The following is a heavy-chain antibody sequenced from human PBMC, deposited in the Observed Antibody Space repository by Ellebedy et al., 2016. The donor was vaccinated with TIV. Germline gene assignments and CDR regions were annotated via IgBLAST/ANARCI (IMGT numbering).Heavy chain of an antibody. Sequence: GESLKISCAASGFTFSSYTMNWVRQAPGKGLEWVSSISSISSFIYYADSVKGRLTISRDNAKNSLYLQMNSLRAEDTAVYYCARVGLWFGDLDYWGQGTLVTVSS. CDR3: ARVGLWFGDLDY. D-gene: IGHD3-10*01. CDR1: GFTFSSYT. V-gene: IGHV3-21*01. J-gene: IGHJ4*02. CDR2: ISSISSFI.